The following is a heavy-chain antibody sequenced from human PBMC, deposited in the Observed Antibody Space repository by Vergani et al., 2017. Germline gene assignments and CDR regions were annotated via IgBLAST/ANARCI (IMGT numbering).Heavy chain of an antibody. J-gene: IGHJ4*02. CDR2: ISSSSSYI. D-gene: IGHD6-19*01. V-gene: IGHV3-21*01. CDR3: AIAVAGVFDY. Sequence: EVQLVESGGGLVKPGGSLRLSCAASGFTFSSYSMNWVRQAPGKGLEWVSSISSSSSYIYYADSVKGRFTISRDNAKNSLYLQMNSLRAEDTAVYYCAIAVAGVFDYWGQGTLVTVSS. CDR1: GFTFSSYS.